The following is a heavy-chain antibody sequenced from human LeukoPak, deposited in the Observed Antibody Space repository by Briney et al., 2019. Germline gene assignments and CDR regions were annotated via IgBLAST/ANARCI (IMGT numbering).Heavy chain of an antibody. CDR2: IKQDGSEK. J-gene: IGHJ4*02. D-gene: IGHD2-2*02. CDR1: GFTFSSYW. CDR3: ARATLGYCSSTSCYTGYFDY. Sequence: GGSLRLSCAASGFTFSSYWMSWVRHAPGKGQEWVANIKQDGSEKYYVDSVKGRFTISRDNAKNSLYLQMNSLRAEDTAVYYCARATLGYCSSTSCYTGYFDYWGQGTLVTVSS. V-gene: IGHV3-7*01.